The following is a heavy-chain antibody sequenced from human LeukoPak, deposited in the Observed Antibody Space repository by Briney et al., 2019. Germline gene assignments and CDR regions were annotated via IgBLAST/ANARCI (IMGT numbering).Heavy chain of an antibody. CDR3: ARRCPREYYYYGMDV. CDR2: IYYSGST. J-gene: IGHJ6*02. Sequence: PSETLSLTCTVSGGSISSYYWSWIRQPPGKGLEWIGYIYYSGSTNYNPSLKRRVTISVDTSKNQFSLKLSSVTAADTAVYYCARRCPREYYYYGMDVWGQGTTVTVSS. V-gene: IGHV4-59*08. CDR1: GGSISSYY.